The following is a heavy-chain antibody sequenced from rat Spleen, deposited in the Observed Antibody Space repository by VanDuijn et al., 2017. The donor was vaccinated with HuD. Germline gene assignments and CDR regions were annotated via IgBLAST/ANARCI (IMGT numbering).Heavy chain of an antibody. CDR3: ARLGTEAIGNWFSY. V-gene: IGHV5-29*01. Sequence: EVQLVESGGGLVQPGRSLKLSCAASGFTFSNYGMAWVRQAPTKGLEWVATIKYDGSSTYHRDSVKGRFTISRDNAKSTLYLQMDSLRSEDTATYYCARLGTEAIGNWFSYWGQGASVTVSS. J-gene: IGHJ4*01. CDR1: GFTFSNYG. CDR2: IKYDGSST. D-gene: IGHD1-11*01.